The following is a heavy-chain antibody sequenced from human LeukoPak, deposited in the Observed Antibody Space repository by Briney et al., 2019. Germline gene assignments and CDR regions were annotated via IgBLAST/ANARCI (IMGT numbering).Heavy chain of an antibody. CDR3: ARHLGELPNDY. D-gene: IGHD1-7*01. V-gene: IGHV5-51*01. Sequence: GESLKISCKGSGYIFTSYWIGWVRQMPGKGLEWMGIIYPSDSDTRYSSSFQGQVTISVDKSISTAYLQWSSLKASDTAMYYCARHLGELPNDYWGQGTLVTVPS. J-gene: IGHJ4*02. CDR2: IYPSDSDT. CDR1: GYIFTSYW.